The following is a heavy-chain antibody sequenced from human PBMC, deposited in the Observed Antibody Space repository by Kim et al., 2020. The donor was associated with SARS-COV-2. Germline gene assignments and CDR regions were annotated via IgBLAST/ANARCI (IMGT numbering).Heavy chain of an antibody. CDR3: AKGTRGYNYGGTFDY. CDR2: ISGDGGFT. CDR1: GFTFDDYT. V-gene: IGHV3-43*02. D-gene: IGHD5-12*01. Sequence: GGSLRLSCAASGFTFDDYTMNWVRQPPGKGLEWVSLISGDGGFTYYTDSVKGRFTISRDNSKNSLYLQMNSLRTEDTALYYCAKGTRGYNYGGTFDYWGQGTLVTVSS. J-gene: IGHJ4*02.